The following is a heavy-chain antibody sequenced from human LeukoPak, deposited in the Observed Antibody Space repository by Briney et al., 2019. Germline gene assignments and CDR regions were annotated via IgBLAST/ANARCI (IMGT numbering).Heavy chain of an antibody. CDR1: GGSFSGYY. Sequence: SETLSLTCAVYGGSFSGYYWSWIRQPPGKGLEWIGEINHSGSTNYNPSLKSRVTISVDTSKNQFSLKLSSVTAADTAVYYCAREWVGSGSYLSCYFDYWGQGTLVTVSS. J-gene: IGHJ4*02. D-gene: IGHD3-10*01. V-gene: IGHV4-34*01. CDR2: INHSGST. CDR3: AREWVGSGSYLSCYFDY.